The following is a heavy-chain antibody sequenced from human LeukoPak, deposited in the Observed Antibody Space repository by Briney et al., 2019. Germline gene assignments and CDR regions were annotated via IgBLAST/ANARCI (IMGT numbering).Heavy chain of an antibody. J-gene: IGHJ3*02. V-gene: IGHV3-21*01. CDR3: AREREQWHAFDI. CDR1: GFTFSSYS. CDR2: ISSSSSYI. Sequence: GGSLRLSCAASGFTFSSYSMNWVRQAPGKGLEWVSSISSSSSYIYYADSVRGRFTISRDNAKNSLYLQMNSLRAEDTAVYFCAREREQWHAFDIWGQGTMVTVSS. D-gene: IGHD6-19*01.